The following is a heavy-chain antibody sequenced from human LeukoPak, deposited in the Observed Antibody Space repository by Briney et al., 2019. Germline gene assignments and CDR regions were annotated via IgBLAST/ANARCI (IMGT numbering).Heavy chain of an antibody. J-gene: IGHJ4*02. CDR1: GFTFSSYW. CDR2: INHSGRT. CDR3: VRRGYSYRY. Sequence: GSLRLSCAASGFTFSSYWMSWVRQPPGKGLEWIGEINHSGRTNYNPSLKSRVTMSVDTSKNQFSLKLSSVTAADTAVYYCVRRGYSYRYWGQGTLVTVSS. V-gene: IGHV4-34*01. D-gene: IGHD5-18*01.